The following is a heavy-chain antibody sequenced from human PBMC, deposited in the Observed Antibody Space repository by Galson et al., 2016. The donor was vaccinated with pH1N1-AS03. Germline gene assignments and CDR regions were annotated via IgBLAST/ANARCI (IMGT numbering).Heavy chain of an antibody. J-gene: IGHJ4*02. V-gene: IGHV5-51*03. CDR2: IYCGDSDT. CDR1: GYSFSNYW. D-gene: IGHD6-19*01. Sequence: QSGAEVKKPGESLRVSCTGYGYSFSNYWIGWVRQLPGKGLEWMGFIYCGDSDTRYGPSFQGRVTFSADKSTNTAYLQWGRRQASDTAIYYCARVIPVAGFHFDSWGQGTLVTVSS. CDR3: ARVIPVAGFHFDS.